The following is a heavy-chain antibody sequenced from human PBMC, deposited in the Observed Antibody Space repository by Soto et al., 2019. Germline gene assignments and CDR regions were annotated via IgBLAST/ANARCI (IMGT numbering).Heavy chain of an antibody. D-gene: IGHD4-17*01. CDR3: ARDCCGDYVSVDWYFDL. V-gene: IGHV3-30-3*01. J-gene: IGHJ2*01. CDR2: ISYDGSNK. CDR1: GFTFSSYA. Sequence: QVQLVESGGGVVQPGRSLRLSCAASGFTFSSYAMHWVRQAPGKGLEWVAVISYDGSNKYYADSVKGRFTISRDNSKNXXYLQMNSLRAEDTAVYYCARDCCGDYVSVDWYFDLWGRGTLVTVSS.